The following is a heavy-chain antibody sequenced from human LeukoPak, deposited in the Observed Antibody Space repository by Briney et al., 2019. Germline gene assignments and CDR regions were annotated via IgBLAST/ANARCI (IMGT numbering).Heavy chain of an antibody. CDR3: ARSVNNWFDP. CDR1: GVSVSGDSAA. Sequence: SQTLSLTCAISGVSVSGDSAAGGWVRQSPSRGLEWLGRIFYRSKWYNDYAVSVKSRITTNPNTCKNQFCLQLNSVTPEDKAVYYCARSVNNWFDPWGQGTLVTVSS. V-gene: IGHV6-1*01. CDR2: IFYRSKWYN. J-gene: IGHJ5*02. D-gene: IGHD2-8*01.